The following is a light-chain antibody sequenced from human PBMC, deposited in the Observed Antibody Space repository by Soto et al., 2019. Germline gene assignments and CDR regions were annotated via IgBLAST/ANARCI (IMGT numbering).Light chain of an antibody. CDR2: GAS. CDR1: HSVSSN. Sequence: EIVVTQSPATLSVSPGERATLSCRASHSVSSNLAWYQQKPGQAPRLLIYGASTRATGIPARFSGSGSGTEFTLTISSLQSEDFAVYYCQHSGDFRWTFGQGTKVEVK. CDR3: QHSGDFRWT. J-gene: IGKJ1*01. V-gene: IGKV3-15*01.